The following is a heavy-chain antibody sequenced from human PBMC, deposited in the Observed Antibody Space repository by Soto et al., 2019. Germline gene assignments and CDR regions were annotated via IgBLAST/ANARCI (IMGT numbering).Heavy chain of an antibody. D-gene: IGHD5-18*01. Sequence: EVQLLESGGGLVQPGGSLRLSCAASGFTFSSYAMSWVRQAPGKGLEWVSAISGSGGSTYYADSVQGRFTIPRDNSKNTLYLQMNSLRAEDTAVYYCAKDGGYSYGYSPRYYYGMDVWGQGTTVTVSS. CDR3: AKDGGYSYGYSPRYYYGMDV. V-gene: IGHV3-23*01. CDR2: ISGSGGST. CDR1: GFTFSSYA. J-gene: IGHJ6*02.